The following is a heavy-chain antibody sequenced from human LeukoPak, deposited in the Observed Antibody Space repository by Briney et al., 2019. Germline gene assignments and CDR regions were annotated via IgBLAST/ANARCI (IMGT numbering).Heavy chain of an antibody. V-gene: IGHV4-34*01. D-gene: IGHD6-6*01. CDR3: ASSAPARYFDY. CDR2: INHRGST. CDR1: GGSFRDYY. Sequence: PSETLSLTCAVYGGSFRDYYGRGVRQPPGKGLEWIGEINHRGSTNYNPSLKSRVTISVDTSKNQFSLKLISVTAADTAVYYCASSAPARYFDYWGQGTLVTVSS. J-gene: IGHJ4*02.